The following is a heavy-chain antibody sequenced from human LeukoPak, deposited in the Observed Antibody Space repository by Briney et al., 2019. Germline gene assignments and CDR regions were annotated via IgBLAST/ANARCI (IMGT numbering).Heavy chain of an antibody. D-gene: IGHD5-12*01. CDR3: ARHRGYSGYDRKAVNDY. J-gene: IGHJ4*02. CDR1: GYTFTSYG. V-gene: IGHV1-18*01. Sequence: ASVKVSCKASGYTFTSYGISWVRQAPGQGLEWMGWISAYNGNTNYAQKLQGRVTMTTDTSTSTAYMELRSLRSDDTAVCYCARHRGYSGYDRKAVNDYWGQGTLVTVSS. CDR2: ISAYNGNT.